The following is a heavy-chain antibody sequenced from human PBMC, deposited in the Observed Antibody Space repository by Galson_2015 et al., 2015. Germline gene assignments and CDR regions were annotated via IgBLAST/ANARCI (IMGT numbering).Heavy chain of an antibody. J-gene: IGHJ4*02. V-gene: IGHV3-74*01. D-gene: IGHD3-22*01. CDR3: ARQKYYYDSSDYYYDY. CDR2: INSDGSHT. Sequence: SLRLSCAASGFTFSSYWMHWVRQAPGKGLVWVSHINSDGSHTNYADSVKGRFTISRDNAKNTLYLQMNSLRAEDTAVYYCARQKYYYDSSDYYYDYWGQGTLVTV. CDR1: GFTFSSYW.